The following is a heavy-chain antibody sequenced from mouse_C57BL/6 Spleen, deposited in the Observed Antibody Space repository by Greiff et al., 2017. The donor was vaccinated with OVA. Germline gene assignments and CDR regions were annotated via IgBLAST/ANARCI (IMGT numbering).Heavy chain of an antibody. V-gene: IGHV5-17*01. CDR1: GFTFSDYG. CDR3: ARRNYLYAMDY. Sequence: EVQGVESGGGLVKPGGSLKLSCAASGFTFSDYGMHWVRQAPEQGLEWVAYISSGSSTIYYADTVKGRFTISRDNAKNTLFLQMTSLRSEDTAMYYCARRNYLYAMDYWGQGTSVTVSS. J-gene: IGHJ4*01. D-gene: IGHD5-5*01. CDR2: ISSGSSTI.